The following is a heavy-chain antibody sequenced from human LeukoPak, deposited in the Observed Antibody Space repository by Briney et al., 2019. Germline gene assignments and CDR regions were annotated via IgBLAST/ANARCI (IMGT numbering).Heavy chain of an antibody. CDR3: AKGPLRGTAAAIDY. V-gene: IGHV3-30*18. CDR2: ISYDGRNK. CDR1: GFTFNNYG. J-gene: IGHJ4*02. D-gene: IGHD2-2*01. Sequence: GGSLRLSCAASGFTFNNYGMHRVRQAPGKGLEWVAVISYDGRNKHYPDSVKGRFTISRDISTDTLWLQMDSLRTEDTAVYYCAKGPLRGTAAAIDYWGQGTLVTVSS.